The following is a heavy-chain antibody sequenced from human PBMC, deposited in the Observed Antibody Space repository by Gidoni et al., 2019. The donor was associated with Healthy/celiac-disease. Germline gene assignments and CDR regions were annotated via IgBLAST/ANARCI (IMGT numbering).Heavy chain of an antibody. CDR1: GGPFSGYY. CDR2: INHSGST. J-gene: IGHJ6*02. CDR3: ARFGRTTVTTSGFDYYYYYGMDV. V-gene: IGHV4-34*01. D-gene: IGHD4-17*01. Sequence: QVQLQQWGAGLLKPSETLSLTCAVYGGPFSGYYWSWIRQPPGKGLEWIGEINHSGSTNYNPSLKSRVTISVDTSKNQFSLKLSSVTAADTAVYYCARFGRTTVTTSGFDYYYYYGMDVWGQGTTVTVSS.